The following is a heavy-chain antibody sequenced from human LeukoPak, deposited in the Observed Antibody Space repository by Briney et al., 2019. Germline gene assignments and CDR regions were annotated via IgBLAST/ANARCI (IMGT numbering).Heavy chain of an antibody. V-gene: IGHV4-39*01. CDR2: ISYSGST. Sequence: SETLSLTCTVSGGSISSSSYYWGWIRQPPGKGLEWIGSISYSGSTYYNPSLKSRVTISVDTSKNQVSLRLSSVTAADSTVYYCARLYSSGWSGMDVWGQGTMVTVSS. CDR1: GGSISSSSYY. J-gene: IGHJ6*02. D-gene: IGHD6-19*01. CDR3: ARLYSSGWSGMDV.